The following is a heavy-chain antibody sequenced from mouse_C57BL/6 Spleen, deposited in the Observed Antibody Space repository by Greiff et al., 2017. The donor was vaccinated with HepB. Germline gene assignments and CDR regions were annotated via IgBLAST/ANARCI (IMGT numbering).Heavy chain of an antibody. CDR2: INPNNGGT. CDR1: GYTFTDYN. V-gene: IGHV1-18*01. Sequence: VQLQQSGPELVKPGASVKIPCKASGYTFTDYNMDWVKQSHGKSLEWIGDINPNNGGTIYNQKFKGKATLTVDKSSSTAYMELRSLTSEDTAVYYCARSDYDYRGVYAMDYWGQGTSVTVSS. D-gene: IGHD2-12*01. CDR3: ARSDYDYRGVYAMDY. J-gene: IGHJ4*01.